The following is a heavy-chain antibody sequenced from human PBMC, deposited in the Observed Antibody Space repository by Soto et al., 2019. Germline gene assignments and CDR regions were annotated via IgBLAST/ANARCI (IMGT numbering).Heavy chain of an antibody. CDR3: AKIRDYGGNSGAFDI. CDR2: ISYDGSNK. D-gene: IGHD4-17*01. Sequence: GGSLRLSCAASGFTFNKHGMHWVRQAPGKGLEWVAVISYDGSNKYYADSVKGRFTISRDNSKNTLYLQMNSLRAEDTAVYYCAKIRDYGGNSGAFDIWGPGTMVTV. J-gene: IGHJ3*02. CDR1: GFTFNKHG. V-gene: IGHV3-30*18.